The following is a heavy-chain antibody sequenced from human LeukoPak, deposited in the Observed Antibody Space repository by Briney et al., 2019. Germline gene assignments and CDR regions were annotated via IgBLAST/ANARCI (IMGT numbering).Heavy chain of an antibody. V-gene: IGHV4-39*07. D-gene: IGHD5-24*01. CDR2: IYYSGST. CDR3: ARDTGEMATMDY. J-gene: IGHJ4*02. Sequence: PSETLSLTCTVSGGSISSSSYYWGWIRQPPGKGLEWIGSIYYSGSTYYNPSLKSRVTISVDTSKNQFSLKLSSVTAADTAVYYCARDTGEMATMDYWGQGTLVTVSS. CDR1: GGSISSSSYY.